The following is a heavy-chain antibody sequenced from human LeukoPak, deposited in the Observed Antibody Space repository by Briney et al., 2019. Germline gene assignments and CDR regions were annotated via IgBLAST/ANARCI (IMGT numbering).Heavy chain of an antibody. D-gene: IGHD5-24*01. CDR2: TYYRSKWYN. V-gene: IGHV6-1*01. J-gene: IGHJ4*02. Sequence: SRTPSLTCAISGDSVSSNSAAWNWIRQSPSRGLEWLGRTYYRSKWYNDYAISVKSRITINPDTSKNQFSLQLNSVTPEDTAVYYCARELEMATIYSYFDYWDQGTLVTVSS. CDR3: ARELEMATIYSYFDY. CDR1: GDSVSSNSAA.